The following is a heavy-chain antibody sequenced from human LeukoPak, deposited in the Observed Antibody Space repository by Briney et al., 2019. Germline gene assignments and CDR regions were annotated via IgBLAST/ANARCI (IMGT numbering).Heavy chain of an antibody. Sequence: PSETLSLTCTVSGGSISSYYWSWIRQPPGKGLEWIGYIYYSGSTNYNPSLKSRVTISVDTSKNQFSLKLSSVTAADTAVYYCARDIDGVNDYWGQGTLVTVSS. CDR3: ARDIDGVNDY. D-gene: IGHD2-21*01. CDR1: GGSISSYY. V-gene: IGHV4-59*12. CDR2: IYYSGST. J-gene: IGHJ4*02.